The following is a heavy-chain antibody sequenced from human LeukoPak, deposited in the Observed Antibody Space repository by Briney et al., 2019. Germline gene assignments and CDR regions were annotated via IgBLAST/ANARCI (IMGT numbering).Heavy chain of an antibody. D-gene: IGHD2-21*02. Sequence: SETLSLTCAVYGGSFSGYYWSWIRQPPGKGLEWIGEINHSGSTNYNPSLKSRVTISVDTSKNQFSLKLSSVTAADTALYYCATLRGASTAVFDYWGQGTLVTVSS. J-gene: IGHJ4*02. CDR2: INHSGST. V-gene: IGHV4-34*01. CDR1: GGSFSGYY. CDR3: ATLRGASTAVFDY.